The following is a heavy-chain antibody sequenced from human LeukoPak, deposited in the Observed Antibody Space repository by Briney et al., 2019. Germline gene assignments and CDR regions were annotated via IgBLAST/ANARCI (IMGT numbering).Heavy chain of an antibody. J-gene: IGHJ4*02. D-gene: IGHD3-22*01. CDR3: AKVRYDSSGYQSPYFDY. V-gene: IGHV3-23*01. CDR1: GFTFSSYA. CDR2: ISGSGGST. Sequence: PGGSLRPSCAASGFTFSSYAMSWVRQAPGKGLEWVSVISGSGGSTYYADSVKGRFTISRDNSKNTLYLQMNSLRAEDTAVYYCAKVRYDSSGYQSPYFDYWGQGILVTVSS.